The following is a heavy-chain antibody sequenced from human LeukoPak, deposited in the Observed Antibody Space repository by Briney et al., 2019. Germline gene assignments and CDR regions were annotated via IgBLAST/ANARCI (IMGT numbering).Heavy chain of an antibody. CDR3: ARVEVGSYYYY. V-gene: IGHV4-59*01. D-gene: IGHD3-22*01. CDR1: GGSISSYY. J-gene: IGHJ4*02. CDR2: IYYSGST. Sequence: SETLSLTCTVSGGSISSYYWSWIRQPPGKGLEWIGYIYYSGSTNYNPSLKSRVTISVDTSKNQFSLKLSSVTAADTAVYYCARVEVGSYYYYWGQGTLVTVSS.